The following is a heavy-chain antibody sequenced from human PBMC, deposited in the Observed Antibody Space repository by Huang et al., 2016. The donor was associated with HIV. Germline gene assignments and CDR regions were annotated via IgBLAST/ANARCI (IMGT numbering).Heavy chain of an antibody. J-gene: IGHJ6*03. CDR1: GGTFSSYA. Sequence: QVQLVQSGAEVKKPGSSVKVSCKASGGTFSSYAFSGVRQAPGQGLEWMGGISPRFGTANYAQKVQGRVTIIADESTSTAYMELSSLRSEDTVVYYCASSGYYYISYYYMDVWGKGTTVTVSS. CDR2: ISPRFGTA. V-gene: IGHV1-69*13. D-gene: IGHD3-22*01. CDR3: ASSGYYYISYYYMDV.